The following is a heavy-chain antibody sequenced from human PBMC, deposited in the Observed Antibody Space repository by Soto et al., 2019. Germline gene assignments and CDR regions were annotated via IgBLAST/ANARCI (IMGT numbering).Heavy chain of an antibody. CDR3: ARDRRWWEQLVPFDY. J-gene: IGHJ4*02. V-gene: IGHV3-21*05. D-gene: IGHD6-13*01. CDR2: ISSSGSYI. Sequence: GGSLSLSCTASGFTFSSYSMNWVRQAPGKGLEWVSYISSSGSYIYYADSVKGRFTISRDNAKNSLYLQMNSLRAEDTAVYYCARDRRWWEQLVPFDYWGQGTLVTVSS. CDR1: GFTFSSYS.